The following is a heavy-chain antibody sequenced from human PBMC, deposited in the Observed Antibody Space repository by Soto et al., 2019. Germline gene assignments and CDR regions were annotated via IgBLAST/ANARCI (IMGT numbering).Heavy chain of an antibody. D-gene: IGHD6-19*01. J-gene: IGHJ4*02. CDR3: ARDLRSASGWYAPGY. Sequence: EVQLLESGGGLVQPGGSLRLSCAASGFTFSEYAMSWVRQAPGKGLKWVSAISASGGNTYYADSVKGRFSISRDNSRNRLYLQLNSLRAEDTAVYYCARDLRSASGWYAPGYWGQGTLVTVSS. CDR2: ISASGGNT. V-gene: IGHV3-23*01. CDR1: GFTFSEYA.